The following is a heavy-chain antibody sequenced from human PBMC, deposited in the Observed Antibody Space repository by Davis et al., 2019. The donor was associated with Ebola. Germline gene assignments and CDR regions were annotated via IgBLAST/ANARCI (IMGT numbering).Heavy chain of an antibody. CDR2: ISGSGGST. CDR1: GFTFSNYA. Sequence: GESLKISCAASGFTFSNYAMSWVRQAPGKGLEWVSAISGSGGSTYYADSVKGRLTISRDNSKNTLYLQMNSLRAEDTAVYYCAKDRGYCSSTSCYGIGYYYGMDVWGQGTTVTVSS. CDR3: AKDRGYCSSTSCYGIGYYYGMDV. J-gene: IGHJ6*02. V-gene: IGHV3-23*01. D-gene: IGHD2-2*01.